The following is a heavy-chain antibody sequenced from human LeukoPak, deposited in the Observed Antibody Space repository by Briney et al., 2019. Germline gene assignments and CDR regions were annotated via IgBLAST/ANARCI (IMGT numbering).Heavy chain of an antibody. J-gene: IGHJ4*02. CDR2: FSAYNGNT. CDR3: ARGSPIECSGGSCSTLPSGDY. V-gene: IGHV1-18*01. CDR1: GYTFTSYG. D-gene: IGHD2-15*01. Sequence: ASVKVSCKASGYTFTSYGISWVRQAPGQGLEWMGWFSAYNGNTNYAQKLQGRVTMTTDTSTSTAYMELRSLRSDDTAVYYCARGSPIECSGGSCSTLPSGDYWGQGTLVTVSS.